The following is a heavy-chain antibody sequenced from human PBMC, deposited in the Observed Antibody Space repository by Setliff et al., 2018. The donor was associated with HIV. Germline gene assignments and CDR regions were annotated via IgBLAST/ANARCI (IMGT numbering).Heavy chain of an antibody. CDR1: GGSFSSSIYY. V-gene: IGHV4-61*02. D-gene: IGHD3-3*01. J-gene: IGHJ4*02. CDR3: ARDRSDYYNLPGYFDH. Sequence: SETLSLTCIVSGGSFSSSIYYWGWIRQPAGKGLEWIGRIYTSGSTNYNPSLKSRVTISVDTSKNQFSLKLRSVAAADTAVYYCARDRSDYYNLPGYFDHWGQGTPVTVS. CDR2: IYTSGST.